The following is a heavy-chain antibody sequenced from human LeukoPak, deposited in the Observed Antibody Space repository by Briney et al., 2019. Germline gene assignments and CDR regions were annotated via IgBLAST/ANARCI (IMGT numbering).Heavy chain of an antibody. Sequence: GESLKISCEGSGYSFTSYWIGWVRQMPGKGLEWMGMIYPDDSDTRYSPSFQGQVTISVDKSISTAYLQWSSLKASDTAMYYCARRAYYSVSGSYRWFASWGQGTLVTVSS. V-gene: IGHV5-51*01. CDR2: IYPDDSDT. J-gene: IGHJ5*01. CDR3: ARRAYYSVSGSYRWFAS. D-gene: IGHD3-10*01. CDR1: GYSFTSYW.